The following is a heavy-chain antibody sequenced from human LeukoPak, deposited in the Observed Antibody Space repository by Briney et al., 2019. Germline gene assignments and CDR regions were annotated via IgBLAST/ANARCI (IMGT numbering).Heavy chain of an antibody. CDR2: ISFDGSDK. D-gene: IGHD6-19*01. V-gene: IGHV3-30-3*01. CDR3: ARGTDSSGWYGAFDI. Sequence: GGSLRLSCAASGFPFANYAVHWVRQAPGKGLEWVAAISFDGSDKYYTDSVKGRFTISRDNSKNTLSLQMNSLRAADTAVFYCARGTDSSGWYGAFDIWGQGTLVTVSP. J-gene: IGHJ3*02. CDR1: GFPFANYA.